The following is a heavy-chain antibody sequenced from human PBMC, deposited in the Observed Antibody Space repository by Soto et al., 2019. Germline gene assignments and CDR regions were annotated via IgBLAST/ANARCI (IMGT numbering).Heavy chain of an antibody. D-gene: IGHD2-15*01. CDR2: ISGSGGST. Sequence: GGSLRLSCAASGFTFSSYAMSWVRQAPGKGLEWVSAISGSGGSTYYADSVKGRFTISRDNSKNTLYLQMNSLRAEDTAVYYCAKEWVVVAAIAPGEDAFDIWGQGTMVTVSS. CDR1: GFTFSSYA. J-gene: IGHJ3*02. V-gene: IGHV3-23*01. CDR3: AKEWVVVAAIAPGEDAFDI.